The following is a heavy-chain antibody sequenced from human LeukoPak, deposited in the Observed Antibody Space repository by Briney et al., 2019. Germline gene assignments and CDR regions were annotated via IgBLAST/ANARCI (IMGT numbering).Heavy chain of an antibody. J-gene: IGHJ5*02. V-gene: IGHV4-39*01. CDR1: GGTISSSSYY. CDR3: ARHFLRFLTYASGSYGWFDP. D-gene: IGHD3-10*01. Sequence: PSETLSLTCTVAGGTISSSSYYWGWIRQPPGKGLEGSGSIYYSRSTYYTPSLKMPVTISVDTSKTQFSLKLSSVTAADTAVYYCARHFLRFLTYASGSYGWFDPWGQGTLVTVSS. CDR2: IYYSRST.